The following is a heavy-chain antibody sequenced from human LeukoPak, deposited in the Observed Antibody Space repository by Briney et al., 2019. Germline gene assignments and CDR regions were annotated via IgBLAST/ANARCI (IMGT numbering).Heavy chain of an antibody. D-gene: IGHD3-10*01. CDR2: TSYDGSNK. CDR3: AKAQGLTDRPWFGELLYTPLDY. V-gene: IGHV3-30*18. CDR1: GFSFSSYG. Sequence: PGGSLRLSCAAFGFSFSSYGMHWVRQAPGKGLEWVAVTSYDGSNKFYADSVKGRFTISRDNSKNTVYLQMNSVHSEDTAVYYCAKAQGLTDRPWFGELLYTPLDYWGQGTLVTVSS. J-gene: IGHJ4*02.